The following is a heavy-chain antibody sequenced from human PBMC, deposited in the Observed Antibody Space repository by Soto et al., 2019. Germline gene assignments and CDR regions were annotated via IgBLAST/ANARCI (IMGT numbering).Heavy chain of an antibody. J-gene: IGHJ6*02. CDR1: GYIFTSYG. D-gene: IGHD2-15*01. V-gene: IGHV1-18*01. CDR3: ARDCSATNCYSGLDV. CDR2: INTYNGDT. Sequence: ASGKVSCKASGYIFTSYGIIWVRQAPGPGLEWMGRINTYNGDTKFAQRSQGRVTLTTDTSTRTAYMELSSLRSDDTAVYYCARDCSATNCYSGLDVWVQGTTVTVS.